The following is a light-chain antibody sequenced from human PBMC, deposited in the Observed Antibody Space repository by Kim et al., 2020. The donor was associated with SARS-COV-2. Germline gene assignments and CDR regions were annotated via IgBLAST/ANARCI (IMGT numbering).Light chain of an antibody. V-gene: IGLV3-1*01. CDR1: ELGNKY. CDR3: QAWDRSTAV. Sequence: SYELTQPPSVSVSPGQTASITCSGDELGNKYILWYRQQPGQSPVLVMFQDNVRASGIPERISGSNSGNTASLTISGTQALDEADYYCQAWDRSTAVFGGGTQLTVL. CDR2: QDN. J-gene: IGLJ2*01.